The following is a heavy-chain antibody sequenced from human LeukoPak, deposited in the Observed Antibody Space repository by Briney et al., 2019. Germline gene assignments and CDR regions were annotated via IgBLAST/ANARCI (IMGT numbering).Heavy chain of an antibody. CDR1: GGSIISSGYF. CDR2: INHSGST. Sequence: PSETLSLTCTVSGGSIISSGYFWGWIRQPPGKGLEWIGEINHSGSTNYNPSLKSRVTISVDTSKNQFSLKLSSVTAADTAVYYCARLPSLNYDFWSGQGDYWGQGTLVTVSS. D-gene: IGHD3-3*01. J-gene: IGHJ4*02. V-gene: IGHV4-39*07. CDR3: ARLPSLNYDFWSGQGDY.